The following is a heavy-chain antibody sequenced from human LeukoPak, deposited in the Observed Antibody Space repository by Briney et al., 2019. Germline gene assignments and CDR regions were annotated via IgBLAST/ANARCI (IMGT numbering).Heavy chain of an antibody. CDR1: GFTFGDYA. V-gene: IGHV3-9*01. J-gene: IGHJ6*02. CDR2: INWNMGSI. CDR3: AKDLGGKFYYYYGMDV. D-gene: IGHD3-16*01. Sequence: GRSLRLSCAASGFTFGDYAMHWVRQAPGKSLEWVSGINWNMGSIDYADSVKFPFTSSRDNAKNSLYLQRNSLRAEDTALYYCAKDLGGKFYYYYGMDVWGQGTTVTVSS.